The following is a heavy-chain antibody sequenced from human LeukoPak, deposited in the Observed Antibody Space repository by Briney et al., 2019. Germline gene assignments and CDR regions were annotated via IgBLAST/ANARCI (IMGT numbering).Heavy chain of an antibody. Sequence: SETLSLTCTVSGASISGHYWIWIRQPPGRGLEWIGYVYSSGSTNYNPSLKSRVTMSVDTSKNQFSLKLSSVTAADTAVYYCARDSSGYNWFDPWGQGTLDTVSS. D-gene: IGHD3-22*01. CDR1: GASISGHY. J-gene: IGHJ5*02. V-gene: IGHV4-59*11. CDR2: VYSSGST. CDR3: ARDSSGYNWFDP.